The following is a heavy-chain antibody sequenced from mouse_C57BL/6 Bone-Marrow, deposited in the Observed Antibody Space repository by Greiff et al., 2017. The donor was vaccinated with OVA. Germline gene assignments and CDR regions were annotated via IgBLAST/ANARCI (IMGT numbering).Heavy chain of an antibody. V-gene: IGHV5-4*01. D-gene: IGHD1-1*01. CDR2: ISDGGSYT. J-gene: IGHJ1*03. CDR1: GFTFSSYA. CDR3: ARDYYGSSYWYFDV. Sequence: EVMLVESGGGLVKPGGSLKLSCAASGFTFSSYAMSWVRQTPEKRLEWVATISDGGSYTYYPANVKGRFTISRDNAKNNLYLQMSHLKSEDTAMYYCARDYYGSSYWYFDVWGTGTTVTVSS.